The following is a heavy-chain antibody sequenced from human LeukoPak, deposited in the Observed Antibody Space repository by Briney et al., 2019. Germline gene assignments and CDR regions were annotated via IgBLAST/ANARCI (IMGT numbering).Heavy chain of an antibody. Sequence: LSLTCTVSGGSISSYYWSWIRQAPGKGLEWVSYISSSGSTIYYADSVKGRFTISRDNAKNSLYLQMNSLRAEDTAVYYCARDRIAVAGTEFDYWGQGTLVIVSS. V-gene: IGHV3-11*01. D-gene: IGHD6-19*01. CDR2: ISSSGSTI. CDR3: ARDRIAVAGTEFDY. J-gene: IGHJ4*02. CDR1: GGSISSYY.